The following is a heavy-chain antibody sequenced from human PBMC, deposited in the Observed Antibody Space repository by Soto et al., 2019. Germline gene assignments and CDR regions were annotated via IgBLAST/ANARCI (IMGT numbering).Heavy chain of an antibody. CDR2: ISPYTGNT. J-gene: IGHJ6*02. CDR1: GYIFVNYG. D-gene: IGHD3-3*02. CDR3: AMVNISLTPTPQAV. V-gene: IGHV1-18*01. Sequence: QVQLEQSGDEVKKPGASVKVSCKASGYIFVNYGIAWVRQAPEQGLEWLGWISPYTGNTYYATKVQGRLTLPTATTTSAAFRLLGSLTPADTAVYHCAMVNISLTPTPQAVWGQGAP.